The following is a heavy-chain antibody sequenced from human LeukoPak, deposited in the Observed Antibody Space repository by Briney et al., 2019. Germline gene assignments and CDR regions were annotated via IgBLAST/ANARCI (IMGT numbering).Heavy chain of an antibody. V-gene: IGHV1-8*03. J-gene: IGHJ5*02. Sequence: ASVKVSCKASGYTFTSYDINWVRQATGQGLEWMGWMNPNSGNTGYAQKFQGRVTITRNTSISTAYMELSSLRSEDTAVYYCARSRPNYDILTGYYKGWFDPWGQGTLVTVSS. CDR2: MNPNSGNT. CDR3: ARSRPNYDILTGYYKGWFDP. D-gene: IGHD3-9*01. CDR1: GYTFTSYD.